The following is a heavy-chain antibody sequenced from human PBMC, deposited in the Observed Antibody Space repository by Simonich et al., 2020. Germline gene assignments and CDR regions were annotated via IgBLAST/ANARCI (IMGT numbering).Heavy chain of an antibody. CDR2: INPNSGGT. D-gene: IGHD7-27*01. CDR3: ASGWDWGFSHMSDY. Sequence: QVLLEQSGAEVKKPGASVKVSCTASEYTFTGYYMHWVRTDPGQGLGGMRRINPNSGGTNYAQKFQGRVTMTRDTSISTAYMELSRLRSDDTAVYYCASGWDWGFSHMSDYWGQGTLVTVSS. CDR1: EYTFTGYY. V-gene: IGHV1-2*06. J-gene: IGHJ4*02.